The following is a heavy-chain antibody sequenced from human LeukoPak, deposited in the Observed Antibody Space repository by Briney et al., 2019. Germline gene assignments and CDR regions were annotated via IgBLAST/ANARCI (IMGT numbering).Heavy chain of an antibody. V-gene: IGHV6-1*01. CDR1: GDSVSSNSAA. J-gene: IGHJ3*02. D-gene: IGHD2-8*01. CDR2: TYYRSKWYN. CDR3: ARDHCTNGVCVVGAFDI. Sequence: SQTLSLTCAISGDSVSSNSAAWNWIRQSPSRGLEWLGSTYYRSKWYNDYAVSVKSRITINPDTSKNQFSLQLNSVTPEDTAVYYCARDHCTNGVCVVGAFDIWGQGTMVTVSS.